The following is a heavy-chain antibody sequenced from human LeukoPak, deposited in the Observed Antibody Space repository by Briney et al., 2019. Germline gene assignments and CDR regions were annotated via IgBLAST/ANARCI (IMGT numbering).Heavy chain of an antibody. J-gene: IGHJ4*02. V-gene: IGHV1-8*01. D-gene: IGHD3-9*01. Sequence: GASVKVSCKASGYTFTSYDINWVRQATGQGLEWMGWTNPNSGNTGYAQKFQGRVTMTRNTSISTAYMELSSLRSEDTAVYYCARGDILTGNHNDYWGQGTLVTVSS. CDR2: TNPNSGNT. CDR1: GYTFTSYD. CDR3: ARGDILTGNHNDY.